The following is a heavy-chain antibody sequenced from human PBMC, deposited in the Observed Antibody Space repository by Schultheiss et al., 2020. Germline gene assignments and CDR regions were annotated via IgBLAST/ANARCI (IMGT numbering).Heavy chain of an antibody. Sequence: GESLKISCSASGFTFSKYGMFWVRQVPRKGLEWVARIWFDGSNEDYADPVKGRFTISRDNSKNTLYLQMNSLRGDDTALYYCATHPSGYDYLDFWGQGTLVTGSS. CDR1: GFTFSKYG. V-gene: IGHV3-33*07. D-gene: IGHD5-12*01. J-gene: IGHJ4*02. CDR2: IWFDGSNE. CDR3: ATHPSGYDYLDF.